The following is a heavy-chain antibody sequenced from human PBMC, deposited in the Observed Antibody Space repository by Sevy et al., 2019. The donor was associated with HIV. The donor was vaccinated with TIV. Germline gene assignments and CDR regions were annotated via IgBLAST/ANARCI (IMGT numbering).Heavy chain of an antibody. Sequence: GSLRLSCAASGFTFSSYWMSWVRQAPGKGLEWVANIKQDGSEKYYVDSVKGRFTISRDNAKNSLYLQMNSLRAEDTAVYSGARGGGYDAFDIWGQGTMVTVSS. CDR2: IKQDGSEK. CDR1: GFTFSSYW. J-gene: IGHJ3*02. D-gene: IGHD3-16*01. CDR3: ARGGGYDAFDI. V-gene: IGHV3-7*01.